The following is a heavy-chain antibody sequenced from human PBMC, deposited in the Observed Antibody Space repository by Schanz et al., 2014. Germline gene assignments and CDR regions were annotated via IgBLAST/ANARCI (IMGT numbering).Heavy chain of an antibody. V-gene: IGHV3-13*01. CDR1: GFTFSSYD. CDR3: ARGEGGYCSGGSCYEWFDP. Sequence: EVQLVESGGGLVQPGGSLRLSCAASGFTFSSYDMHWVRQATGKGLEWVSAIGTAGDTYYPGSVKGRFTISRENAKNSLYLQMNSLRAGDTAVYYCARGEGGYCSGGSCYEWFDPWGQGTLVTVSS. J-gene: IGHJ5*02. CDR2: IGTAGDT. D-gene: IGHD2-15*01.